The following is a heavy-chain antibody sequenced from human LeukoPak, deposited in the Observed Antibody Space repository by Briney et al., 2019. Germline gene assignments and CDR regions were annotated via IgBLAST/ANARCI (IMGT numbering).Heavy chain of an antibody. Sequence: SQTLSLTCTVSGGSISSGDYYWSWIRQPPGKGLEWIGYIYYSGSTYYNPSLKRRVTISVDTSKNQFSLKLSSVTAADTAVYYCARGGSGSWGLATNDYWGQGTLVTVSS. V-gene: IGHV4-30-4*01. CDR3: ARGGSGSWGLATNDY. J-gene: IGHJ4*02. D-gene: IGHD3-10*01. CDR1: GGSISSGDYY. CDR2: IYYSGST.